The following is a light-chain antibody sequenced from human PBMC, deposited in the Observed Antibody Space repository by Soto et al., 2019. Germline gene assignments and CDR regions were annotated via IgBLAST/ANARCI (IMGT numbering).Light chain of an antibody. J-gene: IGLJ2*01. CDR1: SSDVGSYNL. CDR2: EVS. Sequence: QSVLTQPASVSESPGQSITISCTGTSSDVGSYNLVSWYQQHPGKAPKLMIYEVSKRPSGVSNRFSGSKSGNTASLTISGLQAEDEADYYCCSYAGSSTLVVFGGGTKVTVL. CDR3: CSYAGSSTLVV. V-gene: IGLV2-23*02.